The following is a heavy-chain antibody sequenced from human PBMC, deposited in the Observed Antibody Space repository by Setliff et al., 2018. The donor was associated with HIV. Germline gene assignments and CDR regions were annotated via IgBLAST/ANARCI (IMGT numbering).Heavy chain of an antibody. CDR1: GGSISSYY. J-gene: IGHJ6*03. CDR2: IYYSGST. Sequence: PSETLSLTCTVSGGSISSYYWSWIRQPPGKGLEWIGYIYYSGSTNYNPSLKSRVTISVDTSKNQFSLKLSSVTAADTAVYYCARGFGAPYLFSGYMDVWGKGTTVTVSS. V-gene: IGHV4-59*08. CDR3: ARGFGAPYLFSGYMDV. D-gene: IGHD1-26*01.